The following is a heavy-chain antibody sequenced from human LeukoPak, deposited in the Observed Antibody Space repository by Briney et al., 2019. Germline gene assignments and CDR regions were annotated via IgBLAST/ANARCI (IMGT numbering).Heavy chain of an antibody. CDR2: IKDDGSET. CDR3: ARALLLPIVATLNEHAFDL. CDR1: GFTFSSYW. D-gene: IGHD5-12*01. Sequence: PGGSLRLSCAASGFTFSSYWMNWVRQVPGKGLEWVASIKDDGSETYHVDSVKGRFTIARDNTKNSLRLQMDSLRVEDTAVYYCARALLLPIVATLNEHAFDLWGQGTMVTVSS. J-gene: IGHJ3*01. V-gene: IGHV3-7*01.